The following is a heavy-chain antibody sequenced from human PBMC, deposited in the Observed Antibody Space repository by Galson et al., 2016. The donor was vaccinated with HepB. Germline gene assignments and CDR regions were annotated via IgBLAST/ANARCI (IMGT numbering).Heavy chain of an antibody. Sequence: TLFLTCTVSGGSISSGGYYWSWIRQHPGKGLEWIGYISYSGSTYYNPSLRSRVAISVDTSKNQFSLRLNSVTTADTAVYYCARFRCRSTSCRPKVLYGVDVWGQGTSVTVSS. D-gene: IGHD2-2*01. V-gene: IGHV4-31*03. J-gene: IGHJ6*02. CDR1: GGSISSGGYY. CDR3: ARFRCRSTSCRPKVLYGVDV. CDR2: ISYSGST.